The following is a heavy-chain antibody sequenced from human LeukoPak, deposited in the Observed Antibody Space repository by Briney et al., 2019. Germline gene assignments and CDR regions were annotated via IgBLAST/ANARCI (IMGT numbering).Heavy chain of an antibody. Sequence: ASVKVSCKASGGTFSSYAISWVRQAPGQGLEWMGGIIPIFGTANYAQKFQGRVTITADESTSTAYMELSSLRSEDTAVYYCASGEGGAAFDIWGQGTTVTVSS. CDR1: GGTFSSYA. J-gene: IGHJ3*02. D-gene: IGHD3-10*01. CDR3: ASGEGGAAFDI. V-gene: IGHV1-69*01. CDR2: IIPIFGTA.